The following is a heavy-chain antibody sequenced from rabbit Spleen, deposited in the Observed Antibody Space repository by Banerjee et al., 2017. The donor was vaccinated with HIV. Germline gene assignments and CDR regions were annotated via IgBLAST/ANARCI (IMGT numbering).Heavy chain of an antibody. CDR2: IYTGSSGST. CDR3: ARDAGSSFSSYGMDL. CDR1: GFSSSSGYY. Sequence: KESGGGLVKPGASLTLTCTASGFSSSSGYYMCWVRQAPGKGLEWIACIYTGSSGSTYYASWAEGRFTCSKTSSTTVTLHMTSLTAADTATYFCARDAGSSFSSYGMDLWGPGTLVTVS. D-gene: IGHD8-1*01. V-gene: IGHV1S40*01. J-gene: IGHJ6*01.